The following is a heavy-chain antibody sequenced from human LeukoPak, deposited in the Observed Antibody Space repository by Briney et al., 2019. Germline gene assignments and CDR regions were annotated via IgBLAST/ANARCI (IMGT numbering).Heavy chain of an antibody. CDR1: GGTFSSSA. D-gene: IGHD3-10*01. CDR2: IIPIFGTA. Sequence: VASVKVSCKASGGTFSSSAISWVRQAPGQGLEWMGGIIPIFGTANYAQKFQGRVTITADESTSTAYMELSSLRSEDTAVYYCARAGSFINWFDPWGQGTLVTVSS. CDR3: ARAGSFINWFDP. V-gene: IGHV1-69*13. J-gene: IGHJ5*02.